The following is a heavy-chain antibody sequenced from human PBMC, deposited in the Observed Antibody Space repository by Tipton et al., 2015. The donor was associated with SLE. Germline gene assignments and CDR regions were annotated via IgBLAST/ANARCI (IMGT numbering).Heavy chain of an antibody. V-gene: IGHV3-21*04. D-gene: IGHD6-13*01. Sequence: SLRLSCAAAGFSFSTYAMSWVRQAPGKGLEWVSVIGASGSDIYYADSVKGRFTISRDNAKNSLYLQMNSLRAEDTAVYYCVRDLAGRMGYWGQGTLVTVSS. CDR2: IGASGSDI. J-gene: IGHJ4*02. CDR3: VRDLAGRMGY. CDR1: GFSFSTYA.